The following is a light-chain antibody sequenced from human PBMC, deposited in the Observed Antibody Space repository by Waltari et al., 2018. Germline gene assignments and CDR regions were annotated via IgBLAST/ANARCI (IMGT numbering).Light chain of an antibody. J-gene: IGLJ1*01. Sequence: QSALTQPASVSVSPGQSITISCTGTNRAVGDYDWVSVYQQHPGKAPKVVIFDVSYRPSGVSNRFSGSKSGNTASLTISGLQAEDEADYYCTSYTSRHSLVFGTGTKVTVL. V-gene: IGLV2-14*03. CDR2: DVS. CDR1: NRAVGDYDW. CDR3: TSYTSRHSLV.